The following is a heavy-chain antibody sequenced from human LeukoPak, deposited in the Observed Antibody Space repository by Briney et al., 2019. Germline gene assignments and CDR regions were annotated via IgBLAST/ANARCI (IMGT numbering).Heavy chain of an antibody. V-gene: IGHV3-30*04. D-gene: IGHD3-9*01. CDR3: AKDGGEYYDILTGYYPRLYYMDV. J-gene: IGHJ6*03. CDR2: ISYDGSNK. CDR1: GFTFSSYA. Sequence: GGSLRLSCAASGFTFSSYAMHWVRQAPGKGLEWVAVISYDGSNKYYADSVKGRFTISRDNSKNTLYPQMNSLRAEDTAVYYCAKDGGEYYDILTGYYPRLYYMDVWGKGTTVTISS.